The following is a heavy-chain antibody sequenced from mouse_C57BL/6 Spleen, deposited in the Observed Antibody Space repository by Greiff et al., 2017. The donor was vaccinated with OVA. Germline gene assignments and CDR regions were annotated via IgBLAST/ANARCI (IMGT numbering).Heavy chain of an antibody. CDR1: GFSLTSYG. CDR3: ARTYYSNHNWYFDV. CDR2: IWSGGST. D-gene: IGHD2-5*01. V-gene: IGHV2-2*01. Sequence: VKVIESGPGLVQPSQSLSITCTVSGFSLTSYGVHWVRQSPGKGLEWLGVIWSGGSTDYNAAFISRLSISKDNSKSQVFFKMNSLQADDTAIYYCARTYYSNHNWYFDVWGTGTTVTVSS. J-gene: IGHJ1*03.